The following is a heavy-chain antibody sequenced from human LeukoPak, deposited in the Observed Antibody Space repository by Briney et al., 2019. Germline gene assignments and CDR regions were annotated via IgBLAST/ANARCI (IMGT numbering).Heavy chain of an antibody. V-gene: IGHV3-30-3*01. CDR3: ARPASDYDFWSGYDY. CDR1: GFTFSSYA. D-gene: IGHD3-3*01. CDR2: ISYDGSNK. Sequence: GGSLRLSCAASGFTFSSYAMHWVRQAPGKGLEWVAVISYDGSNKYYADSVKGRFTISRDNSKNTLYLQMNSLRAEDTAVYYCARPASDYDFWSGYDYWGQGTLVTVSS. J-gene: IGHJ4*02.